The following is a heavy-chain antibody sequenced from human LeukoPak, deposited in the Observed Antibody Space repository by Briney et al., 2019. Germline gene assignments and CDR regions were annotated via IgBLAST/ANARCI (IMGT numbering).Heavy chain of an antibody. CDR2: ISSSGSYI. CDR3: ARDPRSDSRFDY. J-gene: IGHJ4*02. Sequence: GGSLRLSCAASGFTFSSYSMNWVRQAPGKGLEWVSSISSSGSYIYYADSVKGRFTISRDNAKNSLYLQINSLRAEDTAVYYCARDPRSDSRFDYWGQGTLVTVSS. V-gene: IGHV3-21*01. CDR1: GFTFSSYS. D-gene: IGHD2-15*01.